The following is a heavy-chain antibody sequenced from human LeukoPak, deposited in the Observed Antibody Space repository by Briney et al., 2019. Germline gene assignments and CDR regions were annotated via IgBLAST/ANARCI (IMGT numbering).Heavy chain of an antibody. CDR3: ARHSYSSGWQPSYYFDY. J-gene: IGHJ4*02. D-gene: IGHD6-19*01. CDR1: GGSISSYY. CDR2: IYYSGST. V-gene: IGHV4-59*08. Sequence: KSSETLSLTCTVSGGSISSYYWSWIRQPPGKGLEWIGYIYYSGSTNYNPSLKSRVTISVDTSKNQFSLKLSSVTAADTAVYYCARHSYSSGWQPSYYFDYWGQGTLVTVSS.